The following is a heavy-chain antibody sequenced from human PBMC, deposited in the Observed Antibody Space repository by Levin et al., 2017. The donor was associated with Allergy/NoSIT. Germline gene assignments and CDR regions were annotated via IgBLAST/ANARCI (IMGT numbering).Heavy chain of an antibody. D-gene: IGHD4-11*01. CDR2: INNDGSSA. Sequence: GESLKISCEASGFAFITHWMHWVRQVPGKGLVWVARINNDGSSADYADSVKGRFTISRDNAKNTLYLEMNSLRADDTAVYYCAKAPYSTRKLDYWGQGILVTVSS. J-gene: IGHJ4*02. CDR1: GFAFITHW. CDR3: AKAPYSTRKLDY. V-gene: IGHV3-74*01.